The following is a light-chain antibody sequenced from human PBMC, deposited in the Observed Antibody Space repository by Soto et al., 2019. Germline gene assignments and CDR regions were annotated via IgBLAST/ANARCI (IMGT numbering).Light chain of an antibody. Sequence: GDTATLCCSASQSVSSTYLGWYQQQPGQPPRLLIYGASTRVTGIPARFSGSGSGTEFTPTIGSLQSEDFATYYCQHADSFPLITFGQGTRLEIK. V-gene: IGKV3-15*01. CDR2: GAS. CDR1: QSVSSTY. J-gene: IGKJ5*01. CDR3: QHADSFPLIT.